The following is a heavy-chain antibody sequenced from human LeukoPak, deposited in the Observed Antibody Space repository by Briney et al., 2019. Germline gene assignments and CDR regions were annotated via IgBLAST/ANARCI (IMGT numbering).Heavy chain of an antibody. CDR2: VSYYVGKQ. D-gene: IGHD2-2*01. CDR3: ARGGLGYYSSTSCSPRDWFDP. CDR1: GFTFSDYA. V-gene: IGHV3-23*01. Sequence: GGSLTLSCAASGFTFSDYAMSWVRQAPGKGLEWVSTVSYYVGKQYYADSVRGRFTVSRDNSRNTVCLQMNSLRAEDTAVYYCARGGLGYYSSTSCSPRDWFDPWGQGTLVTVSS. J-gene: IGHJ5*02.